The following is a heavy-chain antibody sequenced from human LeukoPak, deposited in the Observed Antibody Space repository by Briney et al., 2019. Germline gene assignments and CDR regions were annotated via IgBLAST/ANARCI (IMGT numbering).Heavy chain of an antibody. J-gene: IGHJ4*02. V-gene: IGHV3-66*01. CDR3: ARLISGSYHLYFDD. D-gene: IGHD3-10*01. CDR1: GFTVSSSF. CDR2: LYSDGART. Sequence: GGSLRLSCAASGFTVSSSFLSWVRRAPGKGLEWLSILYSDGARTQYADSAKGRFTISRDNSKNTLYLQMNSLRAEDTALYYCARLISGSYHLYFDDWGLGTLVTVSS.